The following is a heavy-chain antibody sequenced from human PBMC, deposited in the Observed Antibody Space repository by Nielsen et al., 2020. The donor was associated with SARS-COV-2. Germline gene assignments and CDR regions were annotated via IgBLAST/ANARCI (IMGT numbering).Heavy chain of an antibody. CDR3: ARYYYDSSGNRFDY. D-gene: IGHD3-22*01. CDR1: GGSIRSYY. V-gene: IGHV4-59*13. J-gene: IGHJ4*02. CDR2: IYYSGST. Sequence: GSLRLSCTVTGGSIRSYYWSWIRQPPGKGLEWIGFIYYSGSTNYNPSLKSRVTISVDTSKNQFSLKLSSVTAADTAVYYCARYYYDSSGNRFDYWGQGTLVTVSS.